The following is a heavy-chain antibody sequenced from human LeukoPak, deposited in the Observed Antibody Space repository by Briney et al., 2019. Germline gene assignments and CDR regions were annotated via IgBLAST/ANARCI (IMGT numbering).Heavy chain of an antibody. CDR2: INKDGSEK. Sequence: GGSLRLSCAASGVTFSSCWMSWVRQAPGEGVGWGADINKDGSEKYYVDSVTAPSPISRDNAKNSLSLQMNSLRADDTAVYYCARDGGLAAAGSRQSYFYYWGQGTLVTVSS. CDR3: ARDGGLAAAGSRQSYFYY. V-gene: IGHV3-7*01. CDR1: GVTFSSCW. J-gene: IGHJ4*02. D-gene: IGHD6-13*01.